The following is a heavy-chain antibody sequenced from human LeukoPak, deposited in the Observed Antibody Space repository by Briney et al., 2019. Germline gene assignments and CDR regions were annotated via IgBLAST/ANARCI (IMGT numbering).Heavy chain of an antibody. J-gene: IGHJ5*02. CDR1: GGSISSYD. D-gene: IGHD3-10*01. CDR3: ASFPTHMVRGVTSWFDP. Sequence: SETLSLTCTVSGGSISSYDWNWIRQPPGKGLEWIGYIYYSGSTNYNPSLKSRVTISVDTSKNQFSLKLSSVTAADTAVYYCASFPTHMVRGVTSWFDPWGQGTLVTVSS. CDR2: IYYSGST. V-gene: IGHV4-59*01.